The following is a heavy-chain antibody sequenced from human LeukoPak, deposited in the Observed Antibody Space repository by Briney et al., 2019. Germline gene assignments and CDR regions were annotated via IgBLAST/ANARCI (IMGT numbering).Heavy chain of an antibody. CDR1: GYPISISYY. V-gene: IGHV4-38-2*02. D-gene: IGHD1-14*01. J-gene: IGHJ5*02. Sequence: SETLSLTCSVSGYPISISYYWGWIRQPPGKGLQWIGSIYHTGSTYYNPSLKSRVTISVDTSKNQFSLKLSSVTAADTAVYYCARGTGWFDPWGQGTLVTVSS. CDR2: IYHTGST. CDR3: ARGTGWFDP.